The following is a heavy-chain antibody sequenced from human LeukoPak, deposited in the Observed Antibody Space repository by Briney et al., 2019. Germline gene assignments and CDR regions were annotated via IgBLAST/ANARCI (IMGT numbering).Heavy chain of an antibody. CDR3: AKRETYYFDY. V-gene: IGHV3-23*01. CDR1: GFSFSCSA. Sequence: GGSLRLSCAASGFSFSCSAMSWLRQASGKGQGCVSSFTNTVGGIFYADSVKGRFTISRDNSRNTLYLLMNSLRADDTAVYYCAKRETYYFDYWGQGTLGAVSS. J-gene: IGHJ4*02. CDR2: FTNTVGGI.